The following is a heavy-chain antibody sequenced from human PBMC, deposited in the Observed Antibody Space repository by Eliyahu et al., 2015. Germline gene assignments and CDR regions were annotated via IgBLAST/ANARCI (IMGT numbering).Heavy chain of an antibody. CDR1: GYTXTSYY. CDR3: ARDPHGPNIPNSLDY. Sequence: QVQLVQSGAEVKKPGASVKVSCKASGYTXTSYYMHWVRQAPGQGLEWMGIINPSGGSTSYAQKFQGRVTMTRDTSTSTVYMELSSLRSEDTAVYYCARDPHGPNIPNSLDYWGQGTLVTVSS. CDR2: INPSGGST. J-gene: IGHJ4*02. D-gene: IGHD4/OR15-4a*01. V-gene: IGHV1-46*01.